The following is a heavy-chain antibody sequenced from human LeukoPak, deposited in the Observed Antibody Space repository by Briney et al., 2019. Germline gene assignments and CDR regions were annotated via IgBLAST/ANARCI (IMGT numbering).Heavy chain of an antibody. CDR3: ARVSGTSPSEWFDR. J-gene: IGHJ5*02. CDR1: GYIFTSYA. Sequence: ASVKVSCMASGYIFTSYAITWVRQAPGQGLEWLGWISAYNDNTHYAQKFQGRVTMTTDTSTSTAYMELRSLRSDDTAVYYCARVSGTSPSEWFDRWGQGAVVTVPS. V-gene: IGHV1-18*01. CDR2: ISAYNDNT. D-gene: IGHD3-10*01.